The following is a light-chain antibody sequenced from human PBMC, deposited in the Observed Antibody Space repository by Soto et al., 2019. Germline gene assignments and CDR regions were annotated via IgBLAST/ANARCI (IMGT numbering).Light chain of an antibody. J-gene: IGKJ2*01. CDR2: GAS. V-gene: IGKV3-20*01. Sequence: IVVTQSPGTLSLSPGERGTLSCRASQSVSRNNLAWYQQRPGQPPRLFIYGASSMAPGLPDRFSGSGSGTDFTLTISRLEPEDSAVYFCHQYDRPPYSFGQGPKLEIK. CDR3: HQYDRPPYS. CDR1: QSVSRNN.